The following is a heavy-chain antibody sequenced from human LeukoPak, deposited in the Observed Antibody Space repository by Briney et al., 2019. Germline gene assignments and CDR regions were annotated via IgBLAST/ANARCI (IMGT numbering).Heavy chain of an antibody. CDR2: IYYSGST. CDR3: ARSLEQGYFDY. V-gene: IGHV4-59*12. Sequence: SETLSLTCAVYGGSFSGYYWSWIRQPPGKALEWIAYIYYSGSTNYNPSLKSRLTISVDTSKNQFSLKLSSVTAADTSVYYCARSLEQGYFDYWGRGTLVTVSS. CDR1: GGSFSGYY. J-gene: IGHJ4*02. D-gene: IGHD1/OR15-1a*01.